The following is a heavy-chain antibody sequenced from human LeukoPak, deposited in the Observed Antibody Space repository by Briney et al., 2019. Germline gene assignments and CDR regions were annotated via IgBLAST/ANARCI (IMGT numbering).Heavy chain of an antibody. Sequence: ASVKVSCKASGYSFISYGINWVRQAPGQGLEWMGWISVYNGNTNYAQKLQGRVTMTTDTSTSIAYMELRSLRSDDTAVYYCARDGASIMHRWGDYWGQGTLVTVSS. CDR1: GYSFISYG. D-gene: IGHD3-16*01. CDR2: ISVYNGNT. J-gene: IGHJ4*02. V-gene: IGHV1-18*01. CDR3: ARDGASIMHRWGDY.